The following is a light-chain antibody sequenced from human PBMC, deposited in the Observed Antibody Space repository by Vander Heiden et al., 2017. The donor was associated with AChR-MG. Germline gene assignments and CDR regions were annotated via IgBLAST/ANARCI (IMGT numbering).Light chain of an antibody. J-gene: IGKJ1*01. Sequence: DIQMTQSPSSLSASVGDRVTITCRASQSISSYLIWYQQKPGKAPKLLIYAASSLLSGVPSRFSGSGSGTDFSLTIRSLQPEDFATYYCQQSFSSPWTFGQRTRVEIK. V-gene: IGKV1-39*01. CDR1: QSISSY. CDR3: QQSFSSPWT. CDR2: AAS.